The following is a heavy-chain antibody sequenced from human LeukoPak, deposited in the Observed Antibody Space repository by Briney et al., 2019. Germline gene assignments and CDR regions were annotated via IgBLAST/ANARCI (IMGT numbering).Heavy chain of an antibody. V-gene: IGHV3-23*01. CDR1: GFTFSGYA. CDR3: ATDPGEWEPI. Sequence: GGSLKLSCAASGFTFSGYAMSWVRKAPGKGLEWVSAISGSGGSTYYADSVRGRFTISRDNSKNTLYLQINSLKIEDTAVYYCATDPGEWEPIWGQGTMVTVSS. J-gene: IGHJ3*02. CDR2: ISGSGGST. D-gene: IGHD1-26*01.